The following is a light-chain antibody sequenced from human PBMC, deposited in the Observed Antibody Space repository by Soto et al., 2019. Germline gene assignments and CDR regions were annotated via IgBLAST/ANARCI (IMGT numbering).Light chain of an antibody. J-gene: IGLJ1*01. Sequence: QSVLTQPASVSGSPGQSITISCTGTSSDVGGYNYVSWYQQHPGKAPKLIIYEXSXXXXGVSNRFSGSKSGNTASLTISGLQAEDEADYYCSSYTSSSTLVFGTGTKVTVL. CDR2: EXS. CDR1: SSDVGGYNY. V-gene: IGLV2-14*01. CDR3: SSYTSSSTLV.